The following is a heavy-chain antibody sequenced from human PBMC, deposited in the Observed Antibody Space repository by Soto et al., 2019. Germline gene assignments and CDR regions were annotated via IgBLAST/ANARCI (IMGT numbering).Heavy chain of an antibody. CDR1: GFTFSSYG. V-gene: IGHV3-33*01. CDR3: ARVRAWLSAFDI. D-gene: IGHD3-22*01. CDR2: IWYDGSNK. Sequence: QVQLVESGGGVVQPGRSLRLSCAASGFTFSSYGMHWVRQAPGKGLEWVAVIWYDGSNKYYADSVKGRFTISRDNSMNTLYLQMTSLRAEDTAVYYCARVRAWLSAFDIWGQGTMVTVSS. J-gene: IGHJ3*02.